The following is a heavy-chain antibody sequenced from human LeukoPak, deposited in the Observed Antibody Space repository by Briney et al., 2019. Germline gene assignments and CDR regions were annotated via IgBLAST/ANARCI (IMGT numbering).Heavy chain of an antibody. D-gene: IGHD3-22*01. CDR1: GGSISSYY. CDR2: IYTSGST. Sequence: SETLSLTCTVSGGSISSYYWSWIRQPAGKGLEWIGRIYTSGSTNYNPSLKSRVTMSVDTSKNQFSLKLSSVTAADTAVYYCARVRRHYDSSGFHLGGGYFDYWGQGTLVTVSS. J-gene: IGHJ4*02. CDR3: ARVRRHYDSSGFHLGGGYFDY. V-gene: IGHV4-4*07.